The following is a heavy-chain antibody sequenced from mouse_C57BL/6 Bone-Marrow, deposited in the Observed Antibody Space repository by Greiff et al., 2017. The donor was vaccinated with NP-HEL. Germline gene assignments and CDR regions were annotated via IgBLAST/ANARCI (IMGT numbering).Heavy chain of an antibody. Sequence: VQLQQPGAELVRPGTSVKLSCTASGYTFTSYWMHWVKQRPGQGLEWIGVIDPSGSYTNYYQKFKGKATFTVNTSSSTAYMQLSSLTSEDSAVYYCARSGYYAYWYFDVWGTGTTVTVSS. D-gene: IGHD2-3*01. CDR1: GYTFTSYW. J-gene: IGHJ1*03. CDR3: ARSGYYAYWYFDV. CDR2: IDPSGSYT. V-gene: IGHV1-59*01.